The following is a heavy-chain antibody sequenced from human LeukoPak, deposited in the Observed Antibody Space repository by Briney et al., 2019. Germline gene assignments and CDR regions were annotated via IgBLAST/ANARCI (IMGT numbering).Heavy chain of an antibody. J-gene: IGHJ3*01. D-gene: IGHD3/OR15-3a*01. Sequence: ASVKVSCKASGYSFTENYMNWLRQAPGQGLEWLGWINPDSGATNFAEKFKDRVAMTRDTSITTAYLELSGLTFDDTAIYYCARDSAATGGSNSPYDLNDLWGQGTLVTVSS. CDR3: ARDSAATGGSNSPYDLNDL. CDR1: GYSFTENY. CDR2: INPDSGAT. V-gene: IGHV1-2*02.